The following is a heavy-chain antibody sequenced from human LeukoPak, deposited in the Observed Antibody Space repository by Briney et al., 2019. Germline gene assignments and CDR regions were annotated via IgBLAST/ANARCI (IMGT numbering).Heavy chain of an antibody. J-gene: IGHJ6*02. CDR1: GLTFSSYA. Sequence: PGGSLRLSCAASGLTFSSYAMSWVRQAPGKGLEWVSAISGSGGSTYYADSVKGRFTISRDNSKNTLYLQMNSLRAEDTAVYYCAREYYYDSSGYFRVYYYYGMDVWGQGTTVTVSS. V-gene: IGHV3-23*01. D-gene: IGHD3-22*01. CDR2: ISGSGGST. CDR3: AREYYYDSSGYFRVYYYYGMDV.